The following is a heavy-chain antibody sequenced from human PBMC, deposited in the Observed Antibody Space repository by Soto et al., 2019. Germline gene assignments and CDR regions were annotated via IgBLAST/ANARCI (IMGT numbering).Heavy chain of an antibody. CDR3: ARDLGARGYYDSSGYYSY. Sequence: GGSLRLSCAASGFTVSSNYMSWVRQAPGKGLEWVSVIYSGGSTYYADSVKGRFTISRDNSKNTLYLQMNSLRAEDTAVYYCARDLGARGYYDSSGYYSYWGQGTLVTVSS. CDR2: IYSGGST. J-gene: IGHJ4*02. D-gene: IGHD3-22*01. CDR1: GFTVSSNY. V-gene: IGHV3-53*01.